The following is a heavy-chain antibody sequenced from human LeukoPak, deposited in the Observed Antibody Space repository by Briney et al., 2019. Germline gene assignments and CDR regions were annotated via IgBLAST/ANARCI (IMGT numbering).Heavy chain of an antibody. V-gene: IGHV3-30*18. CDR3: AKDQGDYDFWSGYYNYYYYGMDV. J-gene: IGHJ6*02. CDR1: GSTFSSYG. Sequence: GGSPRLSCAASGSTFSSYGMHWVRQAPGKGLEWVAVISYDGSNKYYADSVKGRFTISRDNSKNTLYLQMNSLRAEDTAVYYCAKDQGDYDFWSGYYNYYYYGMDVWGQGTTVTVSS. D-gene: IGHD3-3*01. CDR2: ISYDGSNK.